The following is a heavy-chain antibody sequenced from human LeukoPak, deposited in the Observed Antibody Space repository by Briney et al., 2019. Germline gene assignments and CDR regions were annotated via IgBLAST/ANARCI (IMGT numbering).Heavy chain of an antibody. CDR3: ARRSDGFDP. J-gene: IGHJ5*02. V-gene: IGHV7-4-1*02. D-gene: IGHD6-19*01. CDR1: GYTFISYA. Sequence: ASVKVSCKASGYTFISYAMNWVRQAPGQGLEWMGWINTNTGNPTYAQGFTGRFVFSLDTSVSTAYLQMNSLRAEDTAVYYCARRSDGFDPWGQGTLVTVSS. CDR2: INTNTGNP.